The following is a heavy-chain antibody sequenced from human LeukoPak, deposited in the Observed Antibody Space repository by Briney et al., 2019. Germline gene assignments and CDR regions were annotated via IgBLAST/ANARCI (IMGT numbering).Heavy chain of an antibody. V-gene: IGHV4-34*01. CDR1: GRSFSGYY. D-gene: IGHD1-1*01. Sequence: SETLSLTCAVYGRSFSGYYWSWIRQPPGKGLEWIGEISHSGSTNYNPSLKSRVTISVDTSKNQFSLKLSSVTAADTAVYYCARALGSLTTYDYWGQGTLVTVSS. J-gene: IGHJ4*02. CDR3: ARALGSLTTYDY. CDR2: ISHSGST.